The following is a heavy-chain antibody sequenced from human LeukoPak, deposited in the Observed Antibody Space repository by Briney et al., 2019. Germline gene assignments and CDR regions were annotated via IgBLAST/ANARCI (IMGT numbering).Heavy chain of an antibody. Sequence: PGGSLRLSCAASGFTVRSNYMSWVRQAPGKGLEWVSVIYSGGTTYYADSVKGRFTSSRDNSKNTVYLQMNSLRAEDPAVYYCARGSWNCSSGSCYDYWGQGTLVTVSS. V-gene: IGHV3-66*02. J-gene: IGHJ4*02. CDR3: ARGSWNCSSGSCYDY. CDR2: IYSGGTT. CDR1: GFTVRSNY. D-gene: IGHD2-15*01.